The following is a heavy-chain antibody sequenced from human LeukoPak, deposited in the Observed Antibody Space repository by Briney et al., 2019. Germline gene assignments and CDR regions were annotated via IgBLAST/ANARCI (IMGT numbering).Heavy chain of an antibody. CDR2: ISAYNGNT. J-gene: IGHJ4*02. CDR3: ARDGDFWRGFSDGYFDY. D-gene: IGHD3-3*01. V-gene: IGHV1-18*01. CDR1: GYTFTSYG. Sequence: GASVKVSCKASGYTFTSYGISWVRQAPGRGLEWMGWISAYNGNTNYAQKLQGRVTMTTDTSTSTAYMELRSLRSDDTAVYYCARDGDFWRGFSDGYFDYWGQGTLVTVSS.